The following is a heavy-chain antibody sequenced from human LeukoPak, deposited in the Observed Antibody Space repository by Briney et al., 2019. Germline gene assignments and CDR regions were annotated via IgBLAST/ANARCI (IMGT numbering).Heavy chain of an antibody. J-gene: IGHJ4*01. D-gene: IGHD2-21*01. CDR1: GGSLTSYY. V-gene: IGHV4-59*08. Sequence: SETLSLACSVSGGSLTSYYWSWIRQSPGKALEWIGYIYSRGNTNYNPSLKSRVTISVDTSTKQFSLRLSSVTAADTAVYYCARHGREDVVDFDNWGQEPWSPSPQ. CDR3: ARHGREDVVDFDN. CDR2: IYSRGNT.